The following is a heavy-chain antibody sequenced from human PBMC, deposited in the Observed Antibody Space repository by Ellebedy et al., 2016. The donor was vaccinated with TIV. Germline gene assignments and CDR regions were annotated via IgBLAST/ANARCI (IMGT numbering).Heavy chain of an antibody. CDR2: INPNSGGT. D-gene: IGHD1-26*01. J-gene: IGHJ4*02. CDR1: GYTFTGYY. V-gene: IGHV1-2*02. Sequence: ASVKVSXKASGYTFTGYYMHWVRQAPGQGLEWMGWINPNSGGTNYAQKFQGRVTMTRDTSISTAYMELSRLRSDDTAVYYCARDMSGGTYVPDYWGQGTLVTVSS. CDR3: ARDMSGGTYVPDY.